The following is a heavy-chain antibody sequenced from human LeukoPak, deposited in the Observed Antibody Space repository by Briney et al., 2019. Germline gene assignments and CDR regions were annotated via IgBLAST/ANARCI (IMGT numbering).Heavy chain of an antibody. V-gene: IGHV4-59*01. D-gene: IGHD4-11*01. CDR2: IYYSGST. CDR1: GGSISGYY. CDR3: ARESHYSNYYYYYMDV. J-gene: IGHJ6*03. Sequence: PSETLSLTCTVSGGSISGYYWIWLRPPPGKGLEGLVYIYYSGSTNYHPSLKSRVTISVDTSKNQFSLKLSSVTAADTAVYYCARESHYSNYYYYYMDVWGKGTTVTVSS.